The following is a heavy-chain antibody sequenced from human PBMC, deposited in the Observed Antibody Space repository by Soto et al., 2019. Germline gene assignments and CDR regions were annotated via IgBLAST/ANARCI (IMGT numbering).Heavy chain of an antibody. D-gene: IGHD6-6*01. CDR1: GFTFSSYG. CDR2: ISYDGSNK. Sequence: QVQLVESGGGVVQPGRSLRLSCAASGFTFSSYGMHWVRQAPGKGLEWVAVISYDGSNKYYADSVKGRFTISRDNSKNKLYRQMNSLRAEDTAVYYCAKSEYSSSYYYYYYYMDVWGKGTTVTVSS. CDR3: AKSEYSSSYYYYYYYMDV. J-gene: IGHJ6*03. V-gene: IGHV3-30*18.